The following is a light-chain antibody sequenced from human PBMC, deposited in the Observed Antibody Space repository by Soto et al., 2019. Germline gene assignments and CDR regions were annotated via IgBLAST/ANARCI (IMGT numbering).Light chain of an antibody. CDR2: GAS. Sequence: ETVMTQSPATLSVSLGEGVTLSCRASQSVDTKLAWYQHKPGQAPRLLIYGASTRATGIPARFSGSGSGTEFTLTISGLQSEDFAVYFCQQYYNWYTYGQGTKLEIK. V-gene: IGKV3-15*01. CDR3: QQYYNWYT. J-gene: IGKJ2*01. CDR1: QSVDTK.